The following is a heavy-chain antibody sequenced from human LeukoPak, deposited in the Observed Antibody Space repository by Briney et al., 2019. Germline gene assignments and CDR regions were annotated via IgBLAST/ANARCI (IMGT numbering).Heavy chain of an antibody. V-gene: IGHV4-39*07. CDR1: GGSISSSSYY. J-gene: IGHJ5*02. CDR3: ARKDNWFDP. CDR2: IYYSGST. Sequence: PPQTLSLTSTVSGGSISSSSYYWGWIRQPPGKGLEWIGSIYYSGSTYHNPSLKSRVTISVDTSKNQFSLKLSSVTAADTAVYYCARKDNWFDPWGQGTLVTVSS.